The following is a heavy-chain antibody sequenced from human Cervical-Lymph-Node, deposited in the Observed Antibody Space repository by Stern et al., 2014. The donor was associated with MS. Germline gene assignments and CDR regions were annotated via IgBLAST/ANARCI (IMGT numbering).Heavy chain of an antibody. V-gene: IGHV4-30-4*01. J-gene: IGHJ5*02. Sequence: QLQLQESGPGLVKPSQTLSLTCTVSGGSISSGDYYWSWIRQPPGKGLEWIGYIYYSGSTHYNPFLKSRVTISIDTSKNQFSLKLSSVTAADTAVYYCASANCSSTSCPNWFDPWGQGTLVTVSS. CDR2: IYYSGST. CDR3: ASANCSSTSCPNWFDP. D-gene: IGHD2-2*01. CDR1: GGSISSGDYY.